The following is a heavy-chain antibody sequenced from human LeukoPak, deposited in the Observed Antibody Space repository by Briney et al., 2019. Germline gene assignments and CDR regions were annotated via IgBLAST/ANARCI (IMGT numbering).Heavy chain of an antibody. CDR1: GGSFSGYY. J-gene: IGHJ4*02. CDR2: INHSGST. CDR3: ARGVILDY. V-gene: IGHV4-34*01. D-gene: IGHD2-21*01. Sequence: SETLSLTCAVSGGSFSGYYWSWIRQPPGEGLEWIGEINHSGSTNYNPSLKSRVTISVDTSKNQFSLKLSSVTAADTAVYSCARGVILDYWGQGTLVTVSS.